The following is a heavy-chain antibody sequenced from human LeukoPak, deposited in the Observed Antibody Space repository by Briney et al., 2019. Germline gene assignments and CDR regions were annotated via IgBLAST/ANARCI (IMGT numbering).Heavy chain of an antibody. D-gene: IGHD1-26*01. V-gene: IGHV3-23*01. Sequence: PGGSLRLSCAASGFTFSSYAMSWVRQAPGKGREWVSAMSGSGRSTYYADSVKGRFTISRDNSKNTVYLQMNSLRAEDTAEYYCAKDMGEDGSYFLDYWGQGTLVTVSS. J-gene: IGHJ4*02. CDR1: GFTFSSYA. CDR2: MSGSGRST. CDR3: AKDMGEDGSYFLDY.